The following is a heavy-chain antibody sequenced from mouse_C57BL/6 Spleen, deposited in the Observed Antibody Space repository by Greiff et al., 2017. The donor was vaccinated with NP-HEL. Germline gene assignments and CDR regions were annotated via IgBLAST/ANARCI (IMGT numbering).Heavy chain of an antibody. CDR3: ARSPVGYFDV. CDR2: INPSSGYT. V-gene: IGHV1-4*01. CDR1: GYTFTSYT. J-gene: IGHJ1*03. Sequence: VKLQESGAELARPGASVKMSCKASGYTFTSYTMHWVKQRPGQGLEWIGYINPSSGYTKYNQKFKDKATLTADKSSSTAYMQLSSLTSEDSAVYYCARSPVGYFDVWGTGTTVTVSS.